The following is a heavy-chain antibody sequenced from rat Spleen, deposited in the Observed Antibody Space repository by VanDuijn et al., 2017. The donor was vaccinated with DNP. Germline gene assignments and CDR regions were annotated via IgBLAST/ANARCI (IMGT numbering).Heavy chain of an antibody. D-gene: IGHD1-11*01. V-gene: IGHV5-29*01. Sequence: EVQLVESGGGLVQPGRSLKLSCAASGFTFSNYGMAWVRQAPTKGLEWVATINYDGNSTHYRDSVKGRFTISRDNGKSTLYLQMDSLRSEDTATYYCARHYGGYSDWYFDFWGPGTMVTVSS. CDR2: INYDGNST. CDR1: GFTFSNYG. CDR3: ARHYGGYSDWYFDF. J-gene: IGHJ1*01.